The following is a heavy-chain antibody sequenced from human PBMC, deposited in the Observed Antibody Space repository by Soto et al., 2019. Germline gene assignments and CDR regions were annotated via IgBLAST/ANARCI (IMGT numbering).Heavy chain of an antibody. V-gene: IGHV1-2*04. CDR3: ARGYDRKYNWFDP. D-gene: IGHD2-2*01. J-gene: IGHJ5*02. CDR2: INPNSGGT. CDR1: GYTFTGYY. Sequence: ASVKVSCKASGYTFTGYYMHWVRQAPGQGLEWMGWINPNSGGTNYAQKFQGWVTMTRDTSISTAYMELSRLRSDDTAVYYCARGYDRKYNWFDPWGQGTLVTVSS.